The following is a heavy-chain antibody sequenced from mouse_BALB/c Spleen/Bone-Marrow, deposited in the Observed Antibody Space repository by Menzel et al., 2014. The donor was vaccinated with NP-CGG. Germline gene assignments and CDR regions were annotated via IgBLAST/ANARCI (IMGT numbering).Heavy chain of an antibody. D-gene: IGHD3-1*01. CDR2: IDPSDSYT. CDR1: GYTFTSYW. Sequence: QVQLQQSGAELVKPGASVKLSCKASGYTFTSYWMHWVKQRPGQGLEWIGEIDPSDSYTNYNQKFKGKATLTVDRSSSTAHMQLSSLTSEDSAVYYCATARATSYAMDYWGQGTSVTVSS. V-gene: IGHV1-69*02. J-gene: IGHJ4*01. CDR3: ATARATSYAMDY.